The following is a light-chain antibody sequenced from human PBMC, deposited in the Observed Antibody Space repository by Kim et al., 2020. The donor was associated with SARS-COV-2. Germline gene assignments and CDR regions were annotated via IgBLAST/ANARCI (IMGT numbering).Light chain of an antibody. V-gene: IGLV6-57*01. J-gene: IGLJ3*02. CDR3: QSYDSSSLWV. Sequence: KTVTISCTRSSGSIASNYVQWYQQHPGSSPTIVIYEDNQRPSGVPDRFSGSIDSSSNSASLTISGLQTEDEADYYCQSYDSSSLWVFGGGTQLTVL. CDR2: EDN. CDR1: SGSIASNY.